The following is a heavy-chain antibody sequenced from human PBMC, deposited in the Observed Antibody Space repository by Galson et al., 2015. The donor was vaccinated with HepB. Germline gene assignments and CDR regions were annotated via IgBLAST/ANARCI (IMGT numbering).Heavy chain of an antibody. V-gene: IGHV1-18*01. CDR2: FSGYNAHT. D-gene: IGHD3-10*01. Sequence: SVKVYCKASGYTYNRSGISCLRQAPGQGPEWMGWFSGYNAHTNYAQKLQGRVSMTIDTSTSTAYMELRGLRSDDTAVYYCARDFYGSGSYYAGMDVWGQGTTVTVSS. CDR1: GYTYNRSG. J-gene: IGHJ6*02. CDR3: ARDFYGSGSYYAGMDV.